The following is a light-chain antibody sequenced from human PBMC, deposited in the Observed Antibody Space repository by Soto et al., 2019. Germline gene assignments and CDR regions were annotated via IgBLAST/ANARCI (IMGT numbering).Light chain of an antibody. CDR3: CSYAGSYTFV. Sequence: QSVLTQPRSVSGSSGQSVTISCTGTASDVGGYSYVSWYQQHPGKVPKLIIYDVSKWPSGVPDRFSGSKSGNTASLTISGLQVEDEGDYYCCSYAGSYTFVFGTGTKVTVL. V-gene: IGLV2-11*01. CDR2: DVS. J-gene: IGLJ1*01. CDR1: ASDVGGYSY.